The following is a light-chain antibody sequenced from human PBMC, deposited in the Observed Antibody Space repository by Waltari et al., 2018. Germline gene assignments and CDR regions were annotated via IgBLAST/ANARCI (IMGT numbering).Light chain of an antibody. Sequence: QSALTQPASVSGSPGQSITISCTGTSSDVGGYNFVSWYQQHPGKVPKPIIYDVTNRPSVVSNRFSRSKSGNTASLTISGLQAEDDADYYCSSYTTSSTYVFGTGTKVTVL. CDR2: DVT. CDR3: SSYTTSSTYV. V-gene: IGLV2-14*03. J-gene: IGLJ1*01. CDR1: SSDVGGYNF.